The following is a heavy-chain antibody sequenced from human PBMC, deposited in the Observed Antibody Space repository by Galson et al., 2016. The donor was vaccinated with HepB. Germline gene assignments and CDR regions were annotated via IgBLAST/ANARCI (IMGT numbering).Heavy chain of an antibody. Sequence: TLSLTCTVSGGSIRSGGNYWSWIRQYPGKGLEWIGYIYDSGSPYYNPSLGSRVTMSVDTSKSQFSLKLSSMTAADTAVYYCAGDMITLGGVIIGGMDVWGQGTTVTVSS. J-gene: IGHJ6*02. CDR3: AGDMITLGGVIIGGMDV. D-gene: IGHD3-16*02. CDR1: GGSIRSGGNY. V-gene: IGHV4-31*03. CDR2: IYDSGSP.